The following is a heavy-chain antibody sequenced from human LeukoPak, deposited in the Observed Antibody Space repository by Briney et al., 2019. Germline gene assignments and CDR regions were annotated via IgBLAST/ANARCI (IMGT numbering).Heavy chain of an antibody. Sequence: GGSLRLSCAASGFTFSSYAMSWVRQAPGKGLEWVSAISGSGGSTYYADSVKGRFTISRDNSKNTLYLQMNSLRAEDTAVYYCARDRGSGWPYYYYYGMDVWGQGTTVTVSS. CDR2: ISGSGGST. D-gene: IGHD6-19*01. V-gene: IGHV3-23*01. CDR3: ARDRGSGWPYYYYYGMDV. J-gene: IGHJ6*02. CDR1: GFTFSSYA.